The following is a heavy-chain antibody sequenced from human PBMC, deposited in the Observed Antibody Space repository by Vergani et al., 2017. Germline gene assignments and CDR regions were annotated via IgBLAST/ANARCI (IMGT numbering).Heavy chain of an antibody. Sequence: QVQLVEYGGGVVQPGGSLRLSCAASGFTFSSYGMHWVRQAPGKGLEWVAFIRYDGSNKYYADSVKGRFTISRDNSKNTLYLQMNSLRAEDTAVYYCAKASYYYYGMDVWGQGTTVTVSS. CDR2: IRYDGSNK. CDR1: GFTFSSYG. V-gene: IGHV3-30*02. J-gene: IGHJ6*02. CDR3: AKASYYYYGMDV.